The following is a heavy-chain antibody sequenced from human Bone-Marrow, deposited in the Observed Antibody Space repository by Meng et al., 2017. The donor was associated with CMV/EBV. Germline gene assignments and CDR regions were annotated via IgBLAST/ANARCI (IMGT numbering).Heavy chain of an antibody. CDR3: AKDRGKRQSSGSYYAIYYYGMDV. Sequence: GESLKISCAASGFTFSSYGMHWVRQAPGKGLEWVAVIWYDGSNKYYADSVKGRFTISRDNSKNTLYLQMNSLRAEDTAVYYCAKDRGKRQSSGSYYAIYYYGMDVWGQGTTVTSP. CDR2: IWYDGSNK. D-gene: IGHD1-26*01. V-gene: IGHV3-33*06. CDR1: GFTFSSYG. J-gene: IGHJ6*02.